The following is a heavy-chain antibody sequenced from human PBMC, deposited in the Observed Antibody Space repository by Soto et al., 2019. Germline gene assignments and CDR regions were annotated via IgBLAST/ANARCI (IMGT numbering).Heavy chain of an antibody. CDR3: ATFTRGSYASIDAFDI. J-gene: IGHJ3*02. CDR1: GYTLTELS. D-gene: IGHD1-26*01. CDR2: FDPEDGET. V-gene: IGHV1-24*01. Sequence: ASVKGSCKVSGYTLTELSMHWVRQAPGKGLEWMGGFDPEDGETIYAQKFQGRVTMTEDTSTDTAYMELSSLRSEDTAVYYCATFTRGSYASIDAFDIWGQGTMVTVSS.